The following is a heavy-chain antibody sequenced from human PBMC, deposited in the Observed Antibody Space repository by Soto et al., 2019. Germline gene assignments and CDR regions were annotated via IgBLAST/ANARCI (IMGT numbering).Heavy chain of an antibody. V-gene: IGHV1-69*13. D-gene: IGHD2-2*01. CDR3: ARDIVVVPAAMGDYYYYYGMDV. Sequence: SVKVSCKASGGTFSSYAISWVRQAPGQGLEWMGGIIPIFGTANYAQKFQGRVTITADESTSTAYMELSSLRSEDTAVYYCARDIVVVPAAMGDYYYYYGMDVWGQGTTVTVSS. CDR1: GGTFSSYA. CDR2: IIPIFGTA. J-gene: IGHJ6*02.